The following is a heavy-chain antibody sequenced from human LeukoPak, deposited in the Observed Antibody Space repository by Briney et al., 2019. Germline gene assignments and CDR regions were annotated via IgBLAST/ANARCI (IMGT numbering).Heavy chain of an antibody. D-gene: IGHD3-9*01. J-gene: IGHJ4*02. CDR1: GYSFTSYW. CDR2: IYPGDSDT. CDR3: ARCSDILTGYYKSSYYLDY. V-gene: IGHV5-51*01. Sequence: GESLKISCKGSGYSFTSYWIGWVRQMPGKGLEWMGIIYPGDSDTRYSPSFQGQVTISADKSISTAYLQWSSLKASDTAMYYCARCSDILTGYYKSSYYLDYWGQGTLVTVSS.